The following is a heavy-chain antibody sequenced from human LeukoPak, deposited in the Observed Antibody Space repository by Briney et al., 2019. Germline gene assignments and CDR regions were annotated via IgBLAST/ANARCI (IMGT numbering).Heavy chain of an antibody. CDR3: AQSIVGESDAFDI. V-gene: IGHV3-30*18. CDR1: GFTFNSYA. J-gene: IGHJ3*02. Sequence: GRSLRLSCTASGFTFNSYAMHWVRQAPGKGLEWVAKISYDGINEDYADSVKGRFTISREKSKETLFLQMNSLRAEDSAVYYCAQSIVGESDAFDIWGQGTMVTVSS. D-gene: IGHD1-26*01. CDR2: ISYDGINE.